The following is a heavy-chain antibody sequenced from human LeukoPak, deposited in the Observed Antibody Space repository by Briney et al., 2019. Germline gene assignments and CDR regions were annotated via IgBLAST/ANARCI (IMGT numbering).Heavy chain of an antibody. Sequence: GGSLRLSCAASGFTFSSYWMYWVRQAPGKGLVWVSRINSDGSSTSYADSVKGRFTISRYNAKNTLYLQMNSLRAEDTAVYYCAREDDFVCGSYRLVDYWGQGTLVTVSS. CDR1: GFTFSSYW. CDR3: AREDDFVCGSYRLVDY. J-gene: IGHJ4*02. CDR2: INSDGSST. V-gene: IGHV3-74*01. D-gene: IGHD3-16*02.